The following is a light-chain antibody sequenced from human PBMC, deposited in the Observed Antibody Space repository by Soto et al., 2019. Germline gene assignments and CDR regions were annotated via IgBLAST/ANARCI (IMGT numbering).Light chain of an antibody. J-gene: IGKJ1*01. CDR1: QSASSY. CDR2: NAS. V-gene: IGKV3-20*01. CDR3: QQYGRSPTT. Sequence: EIVMTQSPAPLYSSPGERATLSCRACQSASSYLAWYQQKPGQAPRFVIYNASSRATGIPDRFSGSGSGTDVTLTISRLETEDFAVCYCQQYGRSPTTSGQGTKVDI.